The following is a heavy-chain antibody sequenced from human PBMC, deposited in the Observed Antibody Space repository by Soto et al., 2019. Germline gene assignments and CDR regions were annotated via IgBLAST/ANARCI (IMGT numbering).Heavy chain of an antibody. V-gene: IGHV1-69*13. CDR1: GGTFSSYA. CDR2: IIPIFGTA. Sequence: SVKVSCKASGGTFSSYAISWVRQAPGQGLEWMGGIIPIFGTANYAQKFQGRVTITADESTSTAYMELSSLRSEDTAVYYCARLRGDIVAGYYYYGMDVWGQGTTVTVSS. CDR3: ARLRGDIVAGYYYYGMDV. J-gene: IGHJ6*02. D-gene: IGHD5-12*01.